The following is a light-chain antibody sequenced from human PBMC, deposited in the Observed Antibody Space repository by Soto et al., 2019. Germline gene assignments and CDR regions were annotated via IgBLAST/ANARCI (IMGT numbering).Light chain of an antibody. Sequence: QSVLTQPPSVSGAPGQRVTISCIGGSSNIGAGYEVHWYQQLPGTVPKLLIYANYNRPSGVPDRVSGSKSGTSASLAITGLQAEDEADYYCQSYDSSLSLYVFGNGTKVTVL. CDR3: QSYDSSLSLYV. CDR2: ANY. J-gene: IGLJ1*01. CDR1: SSNIGAGYE. V-gene: IGLV1-40*01.